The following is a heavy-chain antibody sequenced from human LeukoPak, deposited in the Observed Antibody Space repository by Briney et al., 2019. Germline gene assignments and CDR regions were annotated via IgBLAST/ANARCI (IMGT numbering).Heavy chain of an antibody. CDR3: ARAAPYYDSSGYTYYFDY. CDR1: GGSISIYY. J-gene: IGHJ4*02. Sequence: PSETLSLTCAVYGGSISIYYWSWIRQPAGKGLEWVGRIYSSGTTYYNPSLKSRVTMSVDTSKNQFSLKLSSVTAADTAVYYCARAAPYYDSSGYTYYFDYWGQGTLVTVSS. D-gene: IGHD3-22*01. V-gene: IGHV4-59*10. CDR2: IYSSGTT.